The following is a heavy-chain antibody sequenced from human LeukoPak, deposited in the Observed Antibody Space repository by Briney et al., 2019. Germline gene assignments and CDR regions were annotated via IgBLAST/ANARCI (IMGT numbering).Heavy chain of an antibody. J-gene: IGHJ4*02. V-gene: IGHV3-11*04. Sequence: NPGGSLRLSCAASGFTFSDYYMSWIRQAPGKGLEWISYISNSGSIIYYADSVKGRFTTSRDNAKNSLYLQMNSLRVEDTAVYYCASLNRATTSTPDYWGQGTLVTVSS. CDR1: GFTFSDYY. D-gene: IGHD1-14*01. CDR3: ASLNRATTSTPDY. CDR2: ISNSGSII.